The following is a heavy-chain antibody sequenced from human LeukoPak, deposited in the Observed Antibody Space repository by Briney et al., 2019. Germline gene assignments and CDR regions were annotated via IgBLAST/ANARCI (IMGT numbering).Heavy chain of an antibody. Sequence: SVKVSCKASGGTFSSYAISWVRQAPGQGLEWMGGIIPIFGTANYAQKFQGRVTITADEPTSTAYMELSSLRSEDTAVYYCARDGTAMVTRGFYDYWGQGTLVTVSS. CDR3: ARDGTAMVTRGFYDY. CDR1: GGTFSSYA. D-gene: IGHD5-18*01. V-gene: IGHV1-69*01. J-gene: IGHJ4*02. CDR2: IIPIFGTA.